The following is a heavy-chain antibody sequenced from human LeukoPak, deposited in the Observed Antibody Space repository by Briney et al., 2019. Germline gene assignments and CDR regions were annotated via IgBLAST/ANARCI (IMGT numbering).Heavy chain of an antibody. D-gene: IGHD2-15*01. V-gene: IGHV3-21*01. J-gene: IGHJ4*01. Sequence: GGSLRLSCAASGFTFSSYSMNWVRQAPGKGLEWVSSISSSSYIYYADSVKGRFTISRDNAKNSLYLQMNSLRAEDTAVYYCXRDXSXXVXXXXIDXWXXGTL. CDR3: XRDXSXXVXXXXIDX. CDR1: GFTFSSYS. CDR2: ISSSSYI.